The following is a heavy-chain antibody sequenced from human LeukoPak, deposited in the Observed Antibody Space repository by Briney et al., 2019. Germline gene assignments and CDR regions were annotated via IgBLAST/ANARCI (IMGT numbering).Heavy chain of an antibody. J-gene: IGHJ4*02. CDR2: INPNSGDT. V-gene: IGHV1-2*06. Sequence: ASVKVSCRASGYTFTGHIMHWVRQAPGQGLEWMGRINPNSGDTKFAQKFQGRVTLTRDTSISTAYMEMSNLTSDDTAVYYCARGNGPENSWGQGTLVIVSS. CDR3: ARGNGPENS. D-gene: IGHD2-8*01. CDR1: GYTFTGHI.